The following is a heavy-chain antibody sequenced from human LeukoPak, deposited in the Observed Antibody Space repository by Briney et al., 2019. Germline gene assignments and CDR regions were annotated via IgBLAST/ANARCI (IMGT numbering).Heavy chain of an antibody. D-gene: IGHD6-19*01. Sequence: ASVKVSCKASGYTFINYAITWVRQAPGQGPEWMGRISVKNGITNYAPRVQDRVSMTTDTSTTTVYMELRSLRPDDTAVYFCARVTENKYNSGWYPHYMDVWGKGTTVTVSS. CDR1: GYTFINYA. CDR2: ISVKNGIT. J-gene: IGHJ6*03. V-gene: IGHV1-18*01. CDR3: ARVTENKYNSGWYPHYMDV.